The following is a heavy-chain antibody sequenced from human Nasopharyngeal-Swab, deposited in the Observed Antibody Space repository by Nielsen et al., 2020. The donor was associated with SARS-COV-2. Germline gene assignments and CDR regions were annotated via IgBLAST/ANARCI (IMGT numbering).Heavy chain of an antibody. CDR3: TTDFYFDY. J-gene: IGHJ4*02. Sequence: GSLKISCAASGFIFSASAIHCVRPASGKGLEWVCRIGDKDHNYATTYGASVQGRFTISRDDSKNTAFLQMDSLKTEDTALYYCTTDFYFDYWGQGTLVTVSS. CDR1: GFIFSASA. V-gene: IGHV3-73*01. CDR2: IGDKDHNYAT.